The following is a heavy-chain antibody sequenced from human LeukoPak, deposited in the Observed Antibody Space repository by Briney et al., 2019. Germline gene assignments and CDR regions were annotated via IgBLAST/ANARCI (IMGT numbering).Heavy chain of an antibody. CDR3: AKAGGRLNMGFDS. D-gene: IGHD5/OR15-5a*01. Sequence: ASVKVSCKASGYTFTGYYMHWVRLAPGQGLEWMGWINPNNGATNCAQKLQGRVTMTRDTSISTDYLELSRLRSDDTAVYYCAKAGGRLNMGFDSWGQGTLVSVSS. V-gene: IGHV1-2*02. CDR2: INPNNGAT. J-gene: IGHJ5*01. CDR1: GYTFTGYY.